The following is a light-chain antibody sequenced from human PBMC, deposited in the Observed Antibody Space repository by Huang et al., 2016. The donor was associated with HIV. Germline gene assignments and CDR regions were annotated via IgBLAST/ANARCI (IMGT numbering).Light chain of an antibody. V-gene: IGKV3-15*01. CDR2: ATS. Sequence: EIVMTQSPATLSVSPGERATLSCRASQSISSNLAWYQQKPGQAPRRLIYATSTRATGIPARFSGSGSETEFTLTITSLQSEDFAVYYCQQYDNWPPYTFGQGTKLEIK. J-gene: IGKJ2*01. CDR3: QQYDNWPPYT. CDR1: QSISSN.